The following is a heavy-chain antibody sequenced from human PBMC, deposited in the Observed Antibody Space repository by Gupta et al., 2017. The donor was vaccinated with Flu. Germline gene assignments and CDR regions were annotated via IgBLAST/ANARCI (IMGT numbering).Heavy chain of an antibody. CDR2: IDYHGNIR. Sequence: GFTFSSYWMRWVRQAPGKGLVWVSRIDYHGNIRNYADSVRGRFTISRDNARNILYLQMHSLRAEDTAVYYGVRDYTGSSDYWGQGTLVTVPS. D-gene: IGHD2-15*01. CDR3: VRDYTGSSDY. CDR1: GFTFSSYW. V-gene: IGHV3-74*01. J-gene: IGHJ4*02.